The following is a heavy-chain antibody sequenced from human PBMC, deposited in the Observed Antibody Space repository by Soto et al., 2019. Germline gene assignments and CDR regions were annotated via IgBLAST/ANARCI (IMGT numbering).Heavy chain of an antibody. CDR2: IYYSGST. D-gene: IGHD1-26*01. Sequence: QVQLQESGPGLVKPSQTLSLTCTVSGGSISSGDYYWSWIRQPPGTGLEWIGYIYYSGSTYYNPSLKSRVTIHVDPSKKQSPLKLSSVTAADTAVYYCARVAPYSGPSGGLDVCGQGTTVTVSS. CDR1: GGSISSGDYY. CDR3: ARVAPYSGPSGGLDV. J-gene: IGHJ6*02. V-gene: IGHV4-30-4*01.